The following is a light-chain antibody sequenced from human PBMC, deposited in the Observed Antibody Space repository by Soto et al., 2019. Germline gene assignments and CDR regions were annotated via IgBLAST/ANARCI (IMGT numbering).Light chain of an antibody. Sequence: QSALTQPASVSGSPGQSITISCTGTSSDVGSYNLVSWYQQHPGKAPKLMIYEGSKRPSGVSNRFSGSKSGNTASLTISGPQAEDGAVYYCSSYAVRSPWVFGGGPKLP. CDR2: EGS. J-gene: IGLJ3*02. CDR3: SSYAVRSPWV. V-gene: IGLV2-23*01. CDR1: SSDVGSYNL.